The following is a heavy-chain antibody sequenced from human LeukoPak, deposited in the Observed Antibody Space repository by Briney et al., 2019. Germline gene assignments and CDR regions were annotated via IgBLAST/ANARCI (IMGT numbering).Heavy chain of an antibody. CDR1: GFTFSNYW. J-gene: IGHJ6*02. CDR2: IKFDGSEK. Sequence: GGSLRLPCEASGFTFSNYWMSWARQAPGKGLEWVANIKFDGSEKYYTDSVRGRFTVSRDNARESLHLEMSRLRAEDTAVYYCARDGYFFAMDVWGQGTTVTVSS. V-gene: IGHV3-7*03. D-gene: IGHD2-2*03. CDR3: ARDGYFFAMDV.